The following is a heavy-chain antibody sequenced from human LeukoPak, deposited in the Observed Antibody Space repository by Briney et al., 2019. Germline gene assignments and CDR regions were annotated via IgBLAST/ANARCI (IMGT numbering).Heavy chain of an antibody. CDR3: ARGEVPPHYFDY. CDR1: GGTFSSYA. CDR2: IIPIFGTA. V-gene: IGHV1-69*13. J-gene: IGHJ4*02. Sequence: SVKVSCKASGGTFSSYAISWVRQAPGQGLEWMGGIIPIFGTANYAQKFQGRVTITADESTNTAYMELSSLRSEDTAVYYCARGEVPPHYFDYWGQGTLVTVSS.